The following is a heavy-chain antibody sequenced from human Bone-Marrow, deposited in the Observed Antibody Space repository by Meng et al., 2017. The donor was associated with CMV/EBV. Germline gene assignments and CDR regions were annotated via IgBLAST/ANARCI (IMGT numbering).Heavy chain of an antibody. CDR3: ARAVAGTGWFDP. V-gene: IGHV1-8*03. D-gene: IGHD6-19*01. CDR2: MNPNSGNT. J-gene: IGHJ5*02. Sequence: CKASGYTFTSYDINWVRQATGQGLEWMGWMNPNSGNTGYAQKFQGRATITRNTSISTAYMELSSLRSEDTAVYYCARAVAGTGWFDPWGQGTLVTVSS. CDR1: GYTFTSYD.